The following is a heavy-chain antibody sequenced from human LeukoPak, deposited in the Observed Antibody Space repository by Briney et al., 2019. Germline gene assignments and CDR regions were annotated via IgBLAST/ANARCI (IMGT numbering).Heavy chain of an antibody. V-gene: IGHV4-39*01. Sequence: KSGGSLRLSCAASGFTVSSNYMSWIRQPPGKGLEWVGSIDYTGYPNYNPSLRSRLTTSVDTSKNQFSLQVYSVTASDTALYYCARHSRPVYSGYDSDFDHWGQGILVTVSS. D-gene: IGHD5-12*01. CDR2: IDYTGYP. CDR1: GFTVSSNY. CDR3: ARHSRPVYSGYDSDFDH. J-gene: IGHJ4*02.